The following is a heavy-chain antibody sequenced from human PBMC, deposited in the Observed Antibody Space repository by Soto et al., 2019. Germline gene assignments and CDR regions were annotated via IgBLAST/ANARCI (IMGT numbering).Heavy chain of an antibody. CDR1: GGSISSYY. CDR3: ARHREEYQLLSLPRNWFDP. D-gene: IGHD2-2*01. J-gene: IGHJ5*02. V-gene: IGHV4-59*08. CDR2: IYYSGST. Sequence: SETLSLTCTVSGGSISSYYWSWIRQPPGKGLEWIGYIYYSGSTNYNPSLKSRVTISVDTSKNQFSLKLSSVTAADTAVYYCARHREEYQLLSLPRNWFDPWGQGTLVTVSS.